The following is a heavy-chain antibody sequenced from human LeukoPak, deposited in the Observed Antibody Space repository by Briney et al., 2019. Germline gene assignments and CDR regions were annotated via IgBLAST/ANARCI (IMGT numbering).Heavy chain of an antibody. J-gene: IGHJ3*02. CDR2: IYYSGST. CDR1: GSSISSYY. V-gene: IGHV4-59*08. D-gene: IGHD3-16*01. CDR3: ARNDGDI. Sequence: NPSETLSLTCTVSGSSISSYYWSWIRQPPGKGLEWIGYIYYSGSTNYNPSLESRITIAVDRSKNQFSLKLSSVTAADTAVYYCARNDGDIWGQGTMVTVSS.